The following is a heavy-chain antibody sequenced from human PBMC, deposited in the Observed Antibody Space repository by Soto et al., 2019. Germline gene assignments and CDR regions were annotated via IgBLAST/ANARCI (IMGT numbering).Heavy chain of an antibody. CDR3: AKARSYSSGWSDACYFDY. Sequence: GSLRLSCAASGFTFSSYAMSWVRQAPGKGLEWVSAISGSGGSTYYADSVKGRFTISRDNSKNTLYLQMNSLRAEDTAVYYCAKARSYSSGWSDACYFDYWGQGTLVTVSS. D-gene: IGHD6-19*01. CDR1: GFTFSSYA. J-gene: IGHJ4*02. CDR2: ISGSGGST. V-gene: IGHV3-23*01.